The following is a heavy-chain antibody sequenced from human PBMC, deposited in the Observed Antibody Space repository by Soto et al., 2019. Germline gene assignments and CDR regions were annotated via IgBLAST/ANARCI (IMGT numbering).Heavy chain of an antibody. CDR2: ISYDGSNK. CDR3: ARRMATIPYYFDY. V-gene: IGHV3-30-3*01. D-gene: IGHD5-12*01. J-gene: IGHJ4*02. CDR1: GFTFSSYA. Sequence: GGSLRLSCAASGFTFSSYAMHWVRQAPGKGLEWVAVISYDGSNKYYADSVKGRFTISRDNSKNTLYLQMNSLRAEDTAVYYCARRMATIPYYFDYWGQGTLVTVSS.